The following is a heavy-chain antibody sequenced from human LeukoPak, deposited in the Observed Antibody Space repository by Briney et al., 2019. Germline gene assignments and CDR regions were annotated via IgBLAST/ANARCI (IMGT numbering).Heavy chain of an antibody. CDR1: GGSISSYY. CDR3: ARHAPSYEIAVAGDYFDY. J-gene: IGHJ4*02. Sequence: SETLSLTCTVSGGSISSYYWSWIRQPPGKGLEWIGYISYSGSTNFNPSLKSRVTISVDTSKNQFSLKLSSVIAADTAVYYCARHAPSYEIAVAGDYFDYWGQGTLVTVSS. V-gene: IGHV4-59*08. D-gene: IGHD6-19*01. CDR2: ISYSGST.